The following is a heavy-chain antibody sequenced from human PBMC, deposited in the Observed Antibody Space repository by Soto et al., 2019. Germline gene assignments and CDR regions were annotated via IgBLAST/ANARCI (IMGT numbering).Heavy chain of an antibody. CDR3: ARSGDFWSGYYGPYFDY. J-gene: IGHJ4*02. V-gene: IGHV1-46*01. CDR1: GYTFTSYY. D-gene: IGHD3-3*01. CDR2: INPSGGST. Sequence: ASVKVSCKASGYTFTSYYMHWVRQAPGQGLEWMGIINPSGGSTSYAQKFQGRVTMTRDTSTSTVYMELSSLRSEDTAVYYCARSGDFWSGYYGPYFDYSGKGTLVTLSS.